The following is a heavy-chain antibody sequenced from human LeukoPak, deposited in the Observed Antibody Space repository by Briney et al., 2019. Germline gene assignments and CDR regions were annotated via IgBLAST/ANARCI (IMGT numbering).Heavy chain of an antibody. D-gene: IGHD6-19*01. Sequence: GGTLRLSCAASGFTFSSYGMSWVRQAPGKGLEWVSAISGSGGSTYYADSVKGRFTISRDNSKNTLYLQMNSLRAEDTAVYYCAKTPGYSSGWYYFDYWGQGTLVTVSS. CDR1: GFTFSSYG. CDR2: ISGSGGST. V-gene: IGHV3-23*01. CDR3: AKTPGYSSGWYYFDY. J-gene: IGHJ4*02.